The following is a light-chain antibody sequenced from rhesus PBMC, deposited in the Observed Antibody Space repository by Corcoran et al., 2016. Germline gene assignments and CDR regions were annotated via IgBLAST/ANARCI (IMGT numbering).Light chain of an antibody. CDR2: KAS. J-gene: IGKJ4*01. Sequence: DIQMTQSPSSLSASVGDRVTITCRASENVNNYLNWYQQKQGKAPKFLIYKASTLQSGVPSRLSGSGSGTDYTFTISSLQPEDVATYYCQHGYGTPLTFGGGTKVEIK. CDR1: ENVNNY. V-gene: IGKV1-74*01. CDR3: QHGYGTPLT.